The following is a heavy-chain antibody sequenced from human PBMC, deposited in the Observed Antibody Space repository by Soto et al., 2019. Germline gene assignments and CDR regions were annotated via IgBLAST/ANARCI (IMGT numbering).Heavy chain of an antibody. CDR2: IIPIFGTA. CDR1: GGTFSSYA. CDR3: AREMYSNYVAHHYYYGMDV. Sequence: SVKVSCKASGGTFSSYAISWVRQAPGQGLEWMGGIIPIFGTANYAQKFQGRVKITADESTSTAYMELSSLRSEETAVYYCAREMYSNYVAHHYYYGMDVRGKGTTVTVSS. J-gene: IGHJ6*04. D-gene: IGHD4-4*01. V-gene: IGHV1-69*13.